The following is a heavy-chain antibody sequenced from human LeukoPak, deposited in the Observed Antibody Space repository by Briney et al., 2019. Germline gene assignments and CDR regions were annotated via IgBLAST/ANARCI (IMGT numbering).Heavy chain of an antibody. V-gene: IGHV3-7*01. CDR2: IKQDGSEK. J-gene: IGHJ6*03. D-gene: IGHD6-19*01. Sequence: GGSLRLSCAASGFTFSGYWMSWVRQAPGKGLEWVANIKQDGSEKYYVDSMKGRFTISRDNAKNSLYLQMNSLRAEDTAVYYCARDLMYSSGWKYLDYYYYYYMDVWGKGTTVTISS. CDR3: ARDLMYSSGWKYLDYYYYYYMDV. CDR1: GFTFSGYW.